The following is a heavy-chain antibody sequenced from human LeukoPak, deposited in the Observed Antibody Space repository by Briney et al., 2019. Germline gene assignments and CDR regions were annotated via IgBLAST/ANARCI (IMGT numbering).Heavy chain of an antibody. CDR2: IIPIFGTA. CDR3: ARENVDTAMGYFDY. V-gene: IGHV1-69*13. D-gene: IGHD5-18*01. CDR1: GGTFSSYA. Sequence: SVKVSCKASGGTFSSYAIGWVRQAPGQGLEWMGGIIPIFGTANYAQKFQGRVTITADESTSAAYMELSSLRSEDTAVYYCARENVDTAMGYFDYWGQGTLVTVSS. J-gene: IGHJ4*02.